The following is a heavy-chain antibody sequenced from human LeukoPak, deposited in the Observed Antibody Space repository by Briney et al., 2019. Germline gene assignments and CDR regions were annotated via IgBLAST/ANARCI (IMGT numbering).Heavy chain of an antibody. D-gene: IGHD1-20*01. CDR1: GFTVSSNY. Sequence: GGSLRLSCAASGFTVSSNYMSWVRQAPGKGLEWVSGISWNSGSIGYADSVKGRFTISRDNAKNSLYLQMNSLRAEDTALYYCAKRDLTGSFDYWGQGTLVTVSS. J-gene: IGHJ4*02. V-gene: IGHV3-9*01. CDR3: AKRDLTGSFDY. CDR2: ISWNSGSI.